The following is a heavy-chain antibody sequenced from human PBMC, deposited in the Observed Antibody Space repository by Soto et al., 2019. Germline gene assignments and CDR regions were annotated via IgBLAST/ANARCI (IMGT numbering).Heavy chain of an antibody. D-gene: IGHD3-22*01. CDR3: AAVPYYYDSSAYYFDY. Sequence: SLKVSCKASGCTFTSSAVQWVRQARGKRLEWIGWIVVGSGNTNYAQKFQERVTITRDMSTSTAYMQLSSLRSEDTAVYYCAAVPYYYDSSAYYFDYWGQGTLVTVSS. V-gene: IGHV1-58*01. J-gene: IGHJ4*02. CDR1: GCTFTSSA. CDR2: IVVGSGNT.